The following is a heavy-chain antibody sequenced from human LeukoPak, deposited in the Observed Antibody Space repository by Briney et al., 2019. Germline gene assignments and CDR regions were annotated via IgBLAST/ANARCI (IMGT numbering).Heavy chain of an antibody. CDR3: ARDSGEGSDY. CDR2: ISSSGSTI. J-gene: IGHJ4*02. Sequence: GGSLRLSCAASGFTFSSYEMNWVRQAPGKGLEWVSYISSSGSTIYYADSVKGRFTISRDNAKNSVYLQMNSLRVEDTAVYYCARDSGEGSDYWGQGTLVTVSS. V-gene: IGHV3-48*03. CDR1: GFTFSSYE.